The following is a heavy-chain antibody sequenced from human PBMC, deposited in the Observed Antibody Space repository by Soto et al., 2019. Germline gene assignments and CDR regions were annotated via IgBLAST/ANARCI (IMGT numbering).Heavy chain of an antibody. CDR2: IWYDGNNK. CDR3: AREKMDTMAYCFDY. V-gene: IGHV3-33*01. Sequence: PGGSLRLSCEASGFTFSSHGIHWVRQAPGKGLEWVAVIWYDGNNKEYAASVKGRFTISRDNSKNTLYLQMNSLRVEDTAMYFCAREKMDTMAYCFDYWGQGNMVTVYS. D-gene: IGHD5-18*01. J-gene: IGHJ4*02. CDR1: GFTFSSHG.